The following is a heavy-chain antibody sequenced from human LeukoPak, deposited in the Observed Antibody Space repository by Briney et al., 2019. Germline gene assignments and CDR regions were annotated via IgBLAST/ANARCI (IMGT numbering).Heavy chain of an antibody. J-gene: IGHJ3*02. CDR3: AAGRGELSKGDAFDI. D-gene: IGHD3-10*01. V-gene: IGHV1-58*02. CDR2: IVVGSGNT. CDR1: GFTFTSSA. Sequence: SVKVSCKASGFTFTSSAMQWVRQARGQRLEWIGWIVVGSGNTNYAQKFQERVTITRDMSTSTAYMELSSLRSEDTAVYYCAAGRGELSKGDAFDIWGQGTMVTVSS.